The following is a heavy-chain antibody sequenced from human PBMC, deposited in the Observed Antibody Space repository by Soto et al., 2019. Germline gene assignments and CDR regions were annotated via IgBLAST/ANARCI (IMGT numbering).Heavy chain of an antibody. Sequence: GGSLRLSCAASGFTFSSYAMHWVRQAPGKGLEWVAVISYDGSNKYYADSVKGRFTISRDNSKNTLYLQMNSLRAEDTAVYYCARDRSFRLFDYWGQGTLVTVSS. D-gene: IGHD6-13*01. V-gene: IGHV3-30-3*01. CDR2: ISYDGSNK. CDR3: ARDRSFRLFDY. J-gene: IGHJ4*02. CDR1: GFTFSSYA.